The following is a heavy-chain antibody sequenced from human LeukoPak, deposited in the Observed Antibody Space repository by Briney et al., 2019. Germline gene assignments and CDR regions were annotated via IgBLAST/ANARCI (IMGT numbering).Heavy chain of an antibody. CDR1: GFTFSDHY. D-gene: IGHD4-17*01. CDR3: ASKSRSYGDHGDY. V-gene: IGHV3-66*01. Sequence: GGSLRLSCAVSGFTFSDHYMDWVRQAPGKGLEWVSVIYSGGSTYYADYVKGRFTISRDNSKNTLYLQMNSLRAEDTAVYYCASKSRSYGDHGDYWGQGTLVTVSS. J-gene: IGHJ4*02. CDR2: IYSGGST.